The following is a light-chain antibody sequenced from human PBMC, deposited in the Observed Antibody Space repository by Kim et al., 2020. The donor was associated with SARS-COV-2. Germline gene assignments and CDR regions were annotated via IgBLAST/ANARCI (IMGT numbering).Light chain of an antibody. CDR1: QSVPSNY. CDR3: QQYGASPRT. V-gene: IGKV3D-20*01. J-gene: IGKJ1*01. CDR2: HAS. Sequence: EIVLTQSPATLSSSPGQRATLSCGASQSVPSNYLAWYQQTPGLAPRLLIYHASIRATGIPARFSGSGSGTDFTLTISRLEPEDFALYYCQQYGASPRTFGQGTKVDIK.